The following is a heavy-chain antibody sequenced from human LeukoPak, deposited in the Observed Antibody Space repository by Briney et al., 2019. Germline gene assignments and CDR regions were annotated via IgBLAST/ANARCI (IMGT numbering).Heavy chain of an antibody. CDR2: ISSTSIYI. Sequence: GGSLRLSCAASGFTFSSYSLNWVRQAPGKGLEWVSSISSTSIYIYYADSVKGRFTISRDNAKNSLYLQMNSLRAEDTAVYYCARGTSYTALDAFDIWGQGTMVTVSS. CDR1: GFTFSSYS. D-gene: IGHD5-18*01. V-gene: IGHV3-21*01. CDR3: ARGTSYTALDAFDI. J-gene: IGHJ3*02.